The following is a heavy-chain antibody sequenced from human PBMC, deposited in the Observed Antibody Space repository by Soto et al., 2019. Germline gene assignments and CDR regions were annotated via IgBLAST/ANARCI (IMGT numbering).Heavy chain of an antibody. V-gene: IGHV2-5*02. CDR3: APRILRTVFGLVTTTAIYFDF. D-gene: IGHD3-3*01. CDR2: IYWDDDK. J-gene: IGHJ4*02. CDR1: GFSLTTSGVG. Sequence: QITLNESGPTVVKPAETLTLTCTFSGFSLTTSGVGVGWIRQSPGKAPERLALIYWDDDKRYSASLKSRLTITKDTSKNQVVLTMASVDPADTATYYCAPRILRTVFGLVTTTAIYFDFWGQGTPVVVSS.